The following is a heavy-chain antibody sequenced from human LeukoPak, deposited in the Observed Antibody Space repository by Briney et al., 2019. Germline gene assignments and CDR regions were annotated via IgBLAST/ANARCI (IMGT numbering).Heavy chain of an antibody. J-gene: IGHJ3*01. D-gene: IGHD6-19*01. CDR2: INPSGGST. CDR3: ARVQAGQWLVASHAFDV. Sequence: ASVKVSCKASGYTFTSYYMHWVRQAPGQGLEWMGIINPSGGSTSYAQKFQGRVTMTRDTSTSTVYMELSSLRSEDTAVYYCARVQAGQWLVASHAFDVWGQGTMVTVSS. CDR1: GYTFTSYY. V-gene: IGHV1-46*01.